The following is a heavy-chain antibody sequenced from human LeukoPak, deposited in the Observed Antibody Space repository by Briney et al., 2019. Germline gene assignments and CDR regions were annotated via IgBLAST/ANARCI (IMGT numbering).Heavy chain of an antibody. J-gene: IGHJ3*02. Sequence: PGGSLRLSCAASGFTFSSYSMNWVRQAPGKGLEWVSYISSSSSTIYYADSVKGRFTISRDNAKNSLYLQMNSLRDEDTAVYYCARERGGYYYYDSSGYGAFDIWGQGTVVTVSS. D-gene: IGHD3-22*01. CDR2: ISSSSSTI. CDR3: ARERGGYYYYDSSGYGAFDI. V-gene: IGHV3-48*02. CDR1: GFTFSSYS.